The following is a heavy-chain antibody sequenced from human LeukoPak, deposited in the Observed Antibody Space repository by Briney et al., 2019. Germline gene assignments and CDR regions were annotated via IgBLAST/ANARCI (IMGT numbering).Heavy chain of an antibody. CDR2: ISANNGNT. CDR3: ARDWNDSDRAYYFDN. D-gene: IGHD1-1*01. V-gene: IGHV1-18*01. J-gene: IGHJ4*02. CDR1: GYTFISYG. Sequence: ASVKVSCKASGYTFISYGISWVRQAPGQGLEWMGWISANNGNTQYAQKFQGRVTMTTDTSTSTANMELRSLTSDDTAVYYCARDWNDSDRAYYFDNWGQGTLVTVSS.